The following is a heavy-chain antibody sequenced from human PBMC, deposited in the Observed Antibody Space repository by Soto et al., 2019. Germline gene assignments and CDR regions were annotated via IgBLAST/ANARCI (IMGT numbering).Heavy chain of an antibody. D-gene: IGHD2-15*01. Sequence: QVQLVESGGGVVQPGRSLRLSCAVSGFTFSSYGMHWVRQAPGKGLEWVTIIWYDGSNKYYADSVKGRFTISRDNSKNTLYLQMNSLRAEDTAVYYCARVPVEDCSGGSCYSGHFDYWGQGTLVTVSS. V-gene: IGHV3-33*01. CDR1: GFTFSSYG. CDR3: ARVPVEDCSGGSCYSGHFDY. CDR2: IWYDGSNK. J-gene: IGHJ4*02.